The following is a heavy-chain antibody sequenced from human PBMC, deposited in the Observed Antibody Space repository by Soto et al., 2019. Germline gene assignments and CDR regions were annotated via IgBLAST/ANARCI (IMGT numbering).Heavy chain of an antibody. Sequence: EVQLLESGGGLVQPGGSLRLSCAASGFTFSSYAMSWVRQAPGKGLEWVSAISGSGGSKYYADSVKGRFTISRDNSKNTLYLQMNSLRAEDTAVYYCAKGGHCSSTSCYRGYYYYGMDVWGQGTTVTVSS. CDR3: AKGGHCSSTSCYRGYYYYGMDV. V-gene: IGHV3-23*01. CDR2: ISGSGGSK. J-gene: IGHJ6*02. D-gene: IGHD2-2*02. CDR1: GFTFSSYA.